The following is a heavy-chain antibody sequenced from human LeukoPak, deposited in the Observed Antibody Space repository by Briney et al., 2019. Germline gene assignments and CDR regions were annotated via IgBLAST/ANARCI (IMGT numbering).Heavy chain of an antibody. CDR3: ARDGRYCSSTSCYYWFDP. D-gene: IGHD2-2*01. J-gene: IGHJ5*02. V-gene: IGHV1-2*06. Sequence: ASVKVTCMAYGYTFTGYYMRWVRQAPGQGLEWMGRIHPNSGGTNYAQKFQGRVTMTRGTSISTAYMELSRLRSDDTAVYYCARDGRYCSSTSCYYWFDPWGQGTLVTVSS. CDR1: GYTFTGYY. CDR2: IHPNSGGT.